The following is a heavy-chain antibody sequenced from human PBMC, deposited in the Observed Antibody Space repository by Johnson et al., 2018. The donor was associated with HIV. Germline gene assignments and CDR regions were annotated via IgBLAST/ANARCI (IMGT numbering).Heavy chain of an antibody. V-gene: IGHV3-66*01. CDR3: AKDFGIVGAFDGFDI. D-gene: IGHD1-26*01. CDR2: LFSGGTT. Sequence: VQLVESGGGLVQPGGSLRLSCAASGFTVSSNYMSWVRQAPGKGLEWVSVLFSGGTTYYADSVKGRFTISRDNSKNTLFLQMNSLRAEDTALYYCAKDFGIVGAFDGFDIWGQGTMVTVSS. J-gene: IGHJ3*02. CDR1: GFTVSSNY.